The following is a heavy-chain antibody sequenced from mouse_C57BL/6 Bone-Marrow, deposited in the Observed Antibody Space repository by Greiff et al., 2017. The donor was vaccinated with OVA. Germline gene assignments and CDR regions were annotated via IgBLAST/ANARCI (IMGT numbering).Heavy chain of an antibody. CDR3: ARDGYYSFAY. CDR1: GYTFTSYG. D-gene: IGHD2-3*01. V-gene: IGHV1-81*01. Sequence: VQLQQSGAELARPGASVQLSCKASGYTFTSYGISWVKQRTGQGLEWIGEIYPRSGNTYYNEKFKGKATLTADKSSSTAYMELRSLTSEDSAVYFCARDGYYSFAYWGQGTLVTVSA. J-gene: IGHJ3*01. CDR2: IYPRSGNT.